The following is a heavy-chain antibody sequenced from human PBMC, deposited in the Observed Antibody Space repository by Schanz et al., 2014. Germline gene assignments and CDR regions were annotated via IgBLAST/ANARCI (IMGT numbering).Heavy chain of an antibody. J-gene: IGHJ4*02. CDR1: GYTFTSYG. CDR3: ARGGDSSGWYDRDIAHFDD. D-gene: IGHD6-19*01. V-gene: IGHV1-18*01. Sequence: QVQLVQSGAEVKKPGASVKVSCKASGYTFTSYGINWVRQAPGQGLEWMGRIIPILGIANYAQKFQGRVTMTTDTSTSTAYMELRSLRSDDTAEYYCARGGDSSGWYDRDIAHFDDWGQGTLVTVSS. CDR2: IIPILGIA.